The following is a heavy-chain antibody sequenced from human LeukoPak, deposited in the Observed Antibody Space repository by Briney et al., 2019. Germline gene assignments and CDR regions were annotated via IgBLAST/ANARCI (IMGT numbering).Heavy chain of an antibody. V-gene: IGHV1-2*02. D-gene: IGHD4-11*01. CDR2: INPNSGGT. Sequence: GASVKVSCKTSGYTFSAFYIHWVRQAPGQGLEWMGLINPNSGGTNYAQKFQGRVTMTRDKSSSTAYMELSSLTSDDTAVFYCARVFSNYANTAEYFQHWGQGTLVTVSS. CDR3: ARVFSNYANTAEYFQH. J-gene: IGHJ1*01. CDR1: GYTFSAFY.